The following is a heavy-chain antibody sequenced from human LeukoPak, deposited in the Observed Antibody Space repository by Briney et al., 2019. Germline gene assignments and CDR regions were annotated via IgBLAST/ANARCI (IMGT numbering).Heavy chain of an antibody. CDR1: GFSFNNYA. CDR3: ARDRIQGVIAAAGPLDYYYYGMDV. J-gene: IGHJ6*02. CDR2: ISGGGDAT. D-gene: IGHD6-13*01. V-gene: IGHV3-23*01. Sequence: GGSLRLSCAASGFSFNNYAMSWVRQAPGKGLEWVSAISGGGDATKYADSVKGRFTISRDNSKNTLYLQMNSLRAEDTAVYYCARDRIQGVIAAAGPLDYYYYGMDVWGQGTTVTVSS.